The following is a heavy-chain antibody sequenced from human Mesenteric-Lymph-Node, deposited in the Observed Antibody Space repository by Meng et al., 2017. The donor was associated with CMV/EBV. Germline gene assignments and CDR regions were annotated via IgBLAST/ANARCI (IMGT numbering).Heavy chain of an antibody. CDR1: GGSFSGYY. CDR3: ARHQRWLKSEGGFNY. CDR2: INHSGST. Sequence: HLPVWGCVCLTPSETLSLACAFNGGSFSGYYWSWIRQPPGKGLEWIGEINHSGSTNYTPSLKSRVTISVDTSKNQFSLKLSSVTAADTAVYYCARHQRWLKSEGGFNYWGQGTLVTVSS. J-gene: IGHJ4*02. V-gene: IGHV4-34*02. D-gene: IGHD4-23*01.